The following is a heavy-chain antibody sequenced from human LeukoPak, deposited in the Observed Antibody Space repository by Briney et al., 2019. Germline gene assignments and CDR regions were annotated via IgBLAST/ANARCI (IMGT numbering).Heavy chain of an antibody. J-gene: IGHJ4*02. V-gene: IGHV4-39*01. CDR3: ARDRACSNGVCSYFDY. D-gene: IGHD2-8*01. CDR1: GGSISSTTYY. Sequence: SETLSLTCIVSGGSISSTTYYWGWIRQPPGKGLEWIGSIYYSGSTWYNPSLKGRLTVSADTSKNQFSLQLTSLTAADTAVYYCARDRACSNGVCSYFDYWGQGTVVTVSS. CDR2: IYYSGST.